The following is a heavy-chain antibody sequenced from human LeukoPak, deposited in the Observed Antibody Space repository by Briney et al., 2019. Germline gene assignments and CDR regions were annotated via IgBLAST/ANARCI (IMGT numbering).Heavy chain of an antibody. D-gene: IGHD6-13*01. V-gene: IGHV3-53*04. Sequence: GGPLRLSCAASGFAVSSNYMSWVRQAPGKGLEWVSILYSGGTTYYADSVKGRFTTSRHNSKNTLYLQMNSLRAEDTAIYYCARGYGSSWFDDWGQGTLVTVSS. CDR1: GFAVSSNY. J-gene: IGHJ4*02. CDR2: LYSGGTT. CDR3: ARGYGSSWFDD.